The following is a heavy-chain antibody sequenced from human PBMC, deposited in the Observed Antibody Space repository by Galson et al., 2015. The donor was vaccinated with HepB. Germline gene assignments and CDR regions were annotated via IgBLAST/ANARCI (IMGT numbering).Heavy chain of an antibody. CDR1: GLTFSNYW. CDR2: IKQNGGEE. D-gene: IGHD6-19*01. V-gene: IGHV3-7*03. Sequence: SLRLSCAASGLTFSNYWMTWVRQAPGKALEWVANIKQNGGEEYYIDSVKGRFTISRDNAKNSLFLQMNGPRAEDTAVYYCARKNSLAGSTYFDYWGQGTLVTVSS. J-gene: IGHJ4*02. CDR3: ARKNSLAGSTYFDY.